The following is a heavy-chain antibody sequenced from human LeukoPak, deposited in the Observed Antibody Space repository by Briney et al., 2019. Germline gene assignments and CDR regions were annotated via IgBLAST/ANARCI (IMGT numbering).Heavy chain of an antibody. J-gene: IGHJ4*02. CDR2: IKQDGSEK. Sequence: GGSLRLSCAASGFTFSSYWMSWVRQAPGKGLEWVANIKQDGSEKYYVDSVKGRFTISRDNAKNSLYLQMNSLRAEDTAVYHCGSGSYFRLGDYWGQGTLVTVSS. CDR1: GFTFSSYW. D-gene: IGHD1-26*01. CDR3: GSGSYFRLGDY. V-gene: IGHV3-7*01.